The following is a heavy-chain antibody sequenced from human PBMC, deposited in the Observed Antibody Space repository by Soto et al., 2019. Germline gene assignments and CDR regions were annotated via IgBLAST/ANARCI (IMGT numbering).Heavy chain of an antibody. CDR2: IWYDGSNK. D-gene: IGHD4-17*01. Sequence: LRLSCAASGFTFSSYGMHWARQGPGKGLEWVAVIWYDGSNKVYADSVKGRFTISKNNSKNTLYLQMNSLRAEDTAVYYCARDLSGDYGALDTWGQGTMVTVSS. V-gene: IGHV3-33*01. CDR3: ARDLSGDYGALDT. J-gene: IGHJ3*02. CDR1: GFTFSSYG.